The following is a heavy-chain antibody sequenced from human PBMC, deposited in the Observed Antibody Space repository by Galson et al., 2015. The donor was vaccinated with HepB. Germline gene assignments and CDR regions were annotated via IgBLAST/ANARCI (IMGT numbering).Heavy chain of an antibody. V-gene: IGHV3-11*01. CDR1: GFTFSDYY. Sequence: SLRLSCAASGFTFSDYYMSWIRQAPGKGLEWVSYISSSGSTIYYADSVKGRFTISRDNAKNSLYLQMNSLRAEDTAVYYCASYSGYDFEEDYWGQGTLVTVSS. CDR3: ASYSGYDFEEDY. CDR2: ISSSGSTI. J-gene: IGHJ4*02. D-gene: IGHD5-12*01.